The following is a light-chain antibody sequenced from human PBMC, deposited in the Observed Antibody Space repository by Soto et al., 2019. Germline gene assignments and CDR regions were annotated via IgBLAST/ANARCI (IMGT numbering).Light chain of an antibody. CDR2: EGS. CDR3: CSYAGSSPV. CDR1: SSDVGSYNL. V-gene: IGLV2-23*01. J-gene: IGLJ1*01. Sequence: QSALTQPASVSGSPGQSITISCTGTSSDVGSYNLVSWYQQHPGKAPKLMIYEGSKRPSGVSNRFSGSKSGNTASLTISGLQAEGEADYYCCSYAGSSPVFGTGTKLTVL.